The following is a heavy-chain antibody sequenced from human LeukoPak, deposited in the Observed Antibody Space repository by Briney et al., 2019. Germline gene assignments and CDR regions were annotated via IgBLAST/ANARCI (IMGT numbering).Heavy chain of an antibody. CDR2: TYCRSKWYT. CDR3: ARDLLVTTGYALGY. V-gene: IGHV6-1*01. J-gene: IGHJ4*02. D-gene: IGHD1-1*01. Sequence: SQTLSLTCAISGDSVSSNSASWSWTRQSPSRGLEWLGRTYCRSKWYTEYGVSVGSRMTINVDTSKNHFSLQLNSVTPEDTAVYYCARDLLVTTGYALGYWGQGTLVTVSS. CDR1: GDSVSSNSAS.